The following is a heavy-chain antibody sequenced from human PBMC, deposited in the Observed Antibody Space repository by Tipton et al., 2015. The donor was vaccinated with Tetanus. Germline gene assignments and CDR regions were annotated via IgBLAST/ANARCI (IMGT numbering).Heavy chain of an antibody. V-gene: IGHV4-39*07. D-gene: IGHD3-9*01. Sequence: TLSLTCTVSGGSISSDSHYWGWIRQPPSKGLEWIGSINYRGTVDHSPSLKSRVSMSVDTSKRQFSLSLTSVTAADAAVYYCARVALTGTHFDYWGQGTLVTVSS. CDR2: INYRGTV. CDR1: GGSISSDSHY. J-gene: IGHJ4*02. CDR3: ARVALTGTHFDY.